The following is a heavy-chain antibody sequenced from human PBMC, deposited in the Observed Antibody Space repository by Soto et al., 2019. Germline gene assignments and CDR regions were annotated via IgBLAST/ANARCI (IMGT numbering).Heavy chain of an antibody. J-gene: IGHJ6*02. Sequence: GGSLRLSCAASGFTFSSYGMHWVRQAPGKGLEWVAVISYDGSNKYYADSVKGRFTISRDNSKNTLYLQMNSLRAEDTAVYYCARLAVTYGMDVWGQGTTVTVSS. CDR3: ARLAVTYGMDV. CDR1: GFTFSSYG. CDR2: ISYDGSNK. D-gene: IGHD4-4*01. V-gene: IGHV3-30*03.